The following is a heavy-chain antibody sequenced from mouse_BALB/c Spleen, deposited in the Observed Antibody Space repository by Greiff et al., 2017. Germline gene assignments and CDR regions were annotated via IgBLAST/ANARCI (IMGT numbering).Heavy chain of an antibody. D-gene: IGHD1-1*01. CDR2: IRLKSTNYAT. J-gene: IGHJ4*01. CDR1: GFTFSNYW. Sequence: EVKVEESGGGLVQPGGSMKLSCVASGFTFSNYWMNWVRQSPEQGLEWVGEIRLKSTNYATHYAESVKGRFTISRDDSKSSVYLQMNNLRAEDTGIKYWTGFTTVDFYYAMDYWGQGTSVTVSS. V-gene: IGHV6-6*02. CDR3: TGFTTVDFYYAMDY.